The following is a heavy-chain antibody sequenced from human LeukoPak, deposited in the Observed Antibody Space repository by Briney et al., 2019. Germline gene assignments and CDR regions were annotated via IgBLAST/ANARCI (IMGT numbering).Heavy chain of an antibody. V-gene: IGHV4-34*01. CDR2: INHSGST. J-gene: IGHJ6*03. CDR3: ARQSPGSGYYGSRYYYYMDV. D-gene: IGHD3-10*01. CDR1: GGSFSGYY. Sequence: SETLSLTCAVYGGSFSGYYWSWIRQPPGKGLEWIGEINHSGSTNYNPSLKSRVTISVDTSKNQFSLKLSSVTATDTAVYYCARQSPGSGYYGSRYYYYMDVWGKGTTVTVSS.